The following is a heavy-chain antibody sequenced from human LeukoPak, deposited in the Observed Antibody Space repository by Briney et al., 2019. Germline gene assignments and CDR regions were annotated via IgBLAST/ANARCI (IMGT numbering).Heavy chain of an antibody. J-gene: IGHJ4*02. D-gene: IGHD3-10*01. CDR3: ARDRAPVLLWFGELMSD. V-gene: IGHV1-46*01. CDR2: INPSGGST. CDR1: GYTFTSYY. Sequence: GASVTVSCKASGYTFTSYYMHWVRQAPGQGLEWMGIINPSGGSTSYAQKFQGRVTMTRDTSTSTVYMELSSLRSEDTAVYYCARDRAPVLLWFGELMSDWGQGTLVTVSS.